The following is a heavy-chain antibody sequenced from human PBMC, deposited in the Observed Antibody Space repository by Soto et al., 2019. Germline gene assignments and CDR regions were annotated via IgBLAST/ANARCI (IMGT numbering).Heavy chain of an antibody. Sequence: SETLSLTCTVSGGSISSSSYYWGWIRQPPGKGLEWIGSIYYSGSTYYNPSLKSRVTISVDTSKNQFSLKLSSVTAADTAVYYCASEGYFDWLLSYGMDVWGQGTTVT. CDR1: GGSISSSSYY. CDR3: ASEGYFDWLLSYGMDV. CDR2: IYYSGST. D-gene: IGHD3-9*01. V-gene: IGHV4-39*01. J-gene: IGHJ6*02.